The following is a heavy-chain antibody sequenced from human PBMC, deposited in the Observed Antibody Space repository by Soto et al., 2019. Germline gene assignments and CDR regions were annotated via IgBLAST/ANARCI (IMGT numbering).Heavy chain of an antibody. D-gene: IGHD1-1*01. CDR2: INPNSGGT. V-gene: IGHV1-2*02. J-gene: IGHJ4*02. CDR1: GYTFSDYY. CDR3: AREPATAKPEGVDF. Sequence: ASVKVSCKASGYTFSDYYIHWVRQAPGQGLEWMGWINPNSGGTKYAPKFQGGVTMTRDTPITTAYMELSRLRSGDTAVYYCAREPATAKPEGVDFWGQGTLVTVSS.